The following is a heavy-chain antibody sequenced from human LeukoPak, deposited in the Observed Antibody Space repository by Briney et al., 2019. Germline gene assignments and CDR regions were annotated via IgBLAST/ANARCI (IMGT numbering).Heavy chain of an antibody. D-gene: IGHD6-19*01. CDR2: IRGRGTST. Sequence: GGSLRLSCAASGLTFSNYAMSWVRQAPGKGLEWVSAIRGRGTSTYYADSVKGRFTISRDNSKNTLFLQMNSLRAEDTAVYYCAKDAGGSGWNWFDPWGQGTLVTVSS. CDR3: AKDAGGSGWNWFDP. CDR1: GLTFSNYA. J-gene: IGHJ5*02. V-gene: IGHV3-23*01.